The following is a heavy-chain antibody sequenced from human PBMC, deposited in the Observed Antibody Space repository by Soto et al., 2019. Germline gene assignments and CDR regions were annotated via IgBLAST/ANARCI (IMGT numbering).Heavy chain of an antibody. Sequence: PSETLSLTCTVSGGSISSYYWSWIRQPPGKGLEWIGYSYYSGSTNYNPSLKSRVTMSVDTSKNQFSLKLTSVTAADTAVYYCAREGAVYCSSTSCYNYYGLDVWGQGTTVTVSS. J-gene: IGHJ6*02. CDR3: AREGAVYCSSTSCYNYYGLDV. D-gene: IGHD2-2*02. CDR2: SYYSGST. CDR1: GGSISSYY. V-gene: IGHV4-59*01.